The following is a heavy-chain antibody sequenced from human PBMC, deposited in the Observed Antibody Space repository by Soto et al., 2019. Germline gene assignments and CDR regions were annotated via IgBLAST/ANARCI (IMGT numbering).Heavy chain of an antibody. Sequence: SVKVSCKASGGTFSSYAISWVRQAPGQGLEWMGGIIPIFGTANYAQKFQGRVTITADRSTSTAYMELSSLRSEDTAVYYCARALHGVPNMDVWGQGTTVTVSS. CDR3: ARALHGVPNMDV. CDR2: IIPIFGTA. J-gene: IGHJ6*02. V-gene: IGHV1-69*06. CDR1: GGTFSSYA. D-gene: IGHD2-21*01.